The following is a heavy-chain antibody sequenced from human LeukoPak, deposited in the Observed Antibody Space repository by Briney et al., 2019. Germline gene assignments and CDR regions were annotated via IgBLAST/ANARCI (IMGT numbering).Heavy chain of an antibody. Sequence: GGSLRLSCAASGFTFSSYAMHWVRQAPGKGLEWVAVISYDGSNKYYADSVKGRFTISRDNSKNTLYLQMNSLRAEDTAVYYCARSPGFLEWLSGFDYWGQGTLVTVSS. D-gene: IGHD3-3*01. J-gene: IGHJ4*02. CDR2: ISYDGSNK. CDR1: GFTFSSYA. V-gene: IGHV3-30-3*01. CDR3: ARSPGFLEWLSGFDY.